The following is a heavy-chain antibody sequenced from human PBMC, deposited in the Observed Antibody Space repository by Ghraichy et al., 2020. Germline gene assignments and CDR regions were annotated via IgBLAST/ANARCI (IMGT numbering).Heavy chain of an antibody. Sequence: SQTLSLTCTVSGGSTSGYFWSWIRQPPGKKLEWIGYIYYRGSTHYNPSLKSRVTLSVDTSKNLFSLQLTSVTAADTAMYYCAKSVPAAMLKFDSWGQGTPVTVSS. D-gene: IGHD2-2*01. CDR2: IYYRGST. V-gene: IGHV4-59*01. CDR1: GGSTSGYF. CDR3: AKSVPAAMLKFDS. J-gene: IGHJ4*02.